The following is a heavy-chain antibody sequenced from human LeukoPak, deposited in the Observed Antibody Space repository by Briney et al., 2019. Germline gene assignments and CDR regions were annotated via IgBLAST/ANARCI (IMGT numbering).Heavy chain of an antibody. CDR1: GFTFSLYE. CDR3: ARAGSYGDYEDAFDI. V-gene: IGHV3-48*03. D-gene: IGHD4-17*01. Sequence: GGSLRLSCAASGFTFSLYEMNWVRQAPGKGLEWVSYISVGGNTRYHADSVKGRFTISRDNAKTSLYLQMNSLGAEDTAIYYCARAGSYGDYEDAFDIWGQGTMVTVSS. CDR2: ISVGGNTR. J-gene: IGHJ3*02.